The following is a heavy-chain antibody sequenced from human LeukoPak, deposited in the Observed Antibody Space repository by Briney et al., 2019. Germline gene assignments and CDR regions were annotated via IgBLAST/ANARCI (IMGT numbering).Heavy chain of an antibody. CDR1: GGSISRYY. J-gene: IGHJ6*02. Sequence: SETLSLTCTVSGGSISRYYWSWIRQPPGKGLEWIGYIYYSGSTNYNPSLKSRVTISVDTSKNQFSLKLSSVTAADTVVYYCARDHVIGAAAAPRESQYYCYYGMDVWGQGTTVTVSS. V-gene: IGHV4-59*01. CDR3: ARDHVIGAAAAPRESQYYCYYGMDV. D-gene: IGHD6-13*01. CDR2: IYYSGST.